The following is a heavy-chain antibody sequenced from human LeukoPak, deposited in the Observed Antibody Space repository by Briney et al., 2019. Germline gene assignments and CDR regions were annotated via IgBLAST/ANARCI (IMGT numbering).Heavy chain of an antibody. CDR2: IWYDGSNK. CDR3: ARAPPQLGPFDY. Sequence: GGSLRLSCAASGFTFSSYDMHWVRQAPGKGLEWVALIWYDGSNKYQADSVKGRFAISRDNSKNTLYLQMNSLRAEDTAVYYCARAPPQLGPFDYWGQGTLVTVSS. V-gene: IGHV3-33*01. CDR1: GFTFSSYD. J-gene: IGHJ4*02. D-gene: IGHD2-2*01.